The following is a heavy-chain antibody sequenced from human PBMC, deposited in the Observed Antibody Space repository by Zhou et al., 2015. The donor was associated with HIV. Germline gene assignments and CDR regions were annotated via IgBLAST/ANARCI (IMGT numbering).Heavy chain of an antibody. CDR1: GFTFDDYA. V-gene: IGHV3-9*01. Sequence: EVQLVESGGGLEQPGKSLRLSCTASGFTFDDYAMHWVRQAPGKGLEWVSGISWNSGSKAYADSVRGRFTISRDNAKNTLYLQMNSLRAEDTAVYYCGRDRGWNVIDYWGQGTLVTVSS. CDR3: GRDRGWNVIDY. D-gene: IGHD1-1*01. J-gene: IGHJ4*02. CDR2: ISWNSGSK.